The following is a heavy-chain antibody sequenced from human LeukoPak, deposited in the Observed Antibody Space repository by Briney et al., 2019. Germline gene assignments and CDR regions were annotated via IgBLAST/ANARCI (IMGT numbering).Heavy chain of an antibody. CDR3: PKGARSTGYNIDY. Sequence: GGSLRLSCAASGFTFSDYAMTWVRQAPGKGLEWVSAISGSGGSTYYADSVKGRFAISRDNSKTTGYLQLNSLRAEDRAIYYCPKGARSTGYNIDYWGQGPLAT. J-gene: IGHJ4*02. D-gene: IGHD1-1*01. CDR2: ISGSGGST. CDR1: GFTFSDYA. V-gene: IGHV3-23*01.